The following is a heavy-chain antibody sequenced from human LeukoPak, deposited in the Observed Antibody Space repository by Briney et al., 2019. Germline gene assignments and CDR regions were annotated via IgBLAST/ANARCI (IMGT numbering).Heavy chain of an antibody. CDR3: AREPPPSCYNGVCYVARQYYFDY. CDR2: TSPNNGNT. V-gene: IGHV1-18*01. D-gene: IGHD2-8*01. Sequence: ASVRISCKASGYTFTKYGITWVRQAPGQGLEWMGWTSPNNGNTNYGKKFQGRVTMTTDTSTNTAYMELRSLRSDDTAVYYCAREPPPSCYNGVCYVARQYYFDYWGQGTLVTVSS. CDR1: GYTFTKYG. J-gene: IGHJ4*02.